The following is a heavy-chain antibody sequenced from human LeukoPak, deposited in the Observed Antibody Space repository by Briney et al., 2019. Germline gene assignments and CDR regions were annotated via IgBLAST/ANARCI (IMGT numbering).Heavy chain of an antibody. Sequence: SVKVSCKASGGSFSSNIIVWVRQAPGQGLEWMGGIVPIFGKTKYAQTFQGRVTITTDKSSSTAYMKLTSLRSDAPAMYYCPRGGGIPAHISWFDPWGEETRVSVSS. CDR1: GGSFSSNI. CDR3: PRGGGIPAHISWFDP. J-gene: IGHJ5*02. V-gene: IGHV1-69*05. CDR2: IVPIFGKT. D-gene: IGHD2-2*01.